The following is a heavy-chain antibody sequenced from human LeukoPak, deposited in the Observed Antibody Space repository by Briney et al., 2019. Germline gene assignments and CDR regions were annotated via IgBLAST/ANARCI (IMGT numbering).Heavy chain of an antibody. Sequence: PGRSLRLSCAASGFTFSHYGMHWVRQAPGRGLEWVAVIWNDGSNKYYADSVKGRFTISRDNSKNTLYLQMNSLRAEATAVYYCAKDAQRGFDYSNSLDYWGQGTLVTVSS. CDR1: GFTFSHYG. CDR2: IWNDGSNK. J-gene: IGHJ4*02. D-gene: IGHD4-11*01. CDR3: AKDAQRGFDYSNSLDY. V-gene: IGHV3-33*06.